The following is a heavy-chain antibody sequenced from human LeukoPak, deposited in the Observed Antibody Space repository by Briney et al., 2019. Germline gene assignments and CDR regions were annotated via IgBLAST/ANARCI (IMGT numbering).Heavy chain of an antibody. CDR1: GFPFSNYW. CDR3: ARDSRTAPGTMDY. CDR2: IKQDGSDR. V-gene: IGHV3-7*01. D-gene: IGHD6-13*01. Sequence: PGGSLRLSCAVSGFPFSNYWMSWVRQAPGKGLEWVANIKQDGSDRHYVDSVKGRFTISRDNAKNSLYLQMNSLRAEDTAVYYCARDSRTAPGTMDYWGQGTLVTVS. J-gene: IGHJ4*02.